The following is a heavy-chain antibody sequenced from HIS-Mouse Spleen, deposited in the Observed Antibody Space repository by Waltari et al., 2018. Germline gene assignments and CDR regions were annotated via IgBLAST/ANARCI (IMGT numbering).Heavy chain of an antibody. J-gene: IGHJ4*02. CDR2: IYYSGST. Sequence: QVQLQESGPGLVKPSETLSLTYTVSGGSISSYYWSWIRQPPGKGLEWIGYIYYSGSTTYNPSLKSRVTISVDTSKNQSSLKLSSVTAADTAVYYCARLAVVVPAALDYWGQGTLVTVSS. CDR1: GGSISSYY. V-gene: IGHV4-59*08. CDR3: ARLAVVVPAALDY. D-gene: IGHD2-2*01.